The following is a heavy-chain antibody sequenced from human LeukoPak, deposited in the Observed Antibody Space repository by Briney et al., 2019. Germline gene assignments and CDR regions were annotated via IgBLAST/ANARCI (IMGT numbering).Heavy chain of an antibody. CDR2: ISYDGSNK. J-gene: IGHJ3*02. CDR1: RFTFSSYA. Sequence: GGSLRLSCAASRFTFSSYAMNWVRQAPGKGLEWVAVISYDGSNKYYADSVKGRFTISRDNSKNTPYLQMNSLRPEDTAMYYCARDPRDGSVESVRYAFDIWGQGTMVTVSS. V-gene: IGHV3-30-3*01. CDR3: ARDPRDGSVESVRYAFDI. D-gene: IGHD3-10*01.